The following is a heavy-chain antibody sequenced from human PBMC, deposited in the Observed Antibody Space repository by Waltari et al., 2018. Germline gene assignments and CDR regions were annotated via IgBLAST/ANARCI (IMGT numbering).Heavy chain of an antibody. D-gene: IGHD1-20*01. Sequence: QVQLVQSGAAVKKPGSSVKVSCKASGGTFSSYAISWVRQAPGQGLEWMGGIIPILGIANYAQKFQGRVTITADESTSTAYMELSSLRSEDTAVYYCARTTVPYNWNGHGYWGQGTLVTVSS. CDR3: ARTTVPYNWNGHGY. V-gene: IGHV1-69*04. CDR1: GGTFSSYA. CDR2: IIPILGIA. J-gene: IGHJ4*02.